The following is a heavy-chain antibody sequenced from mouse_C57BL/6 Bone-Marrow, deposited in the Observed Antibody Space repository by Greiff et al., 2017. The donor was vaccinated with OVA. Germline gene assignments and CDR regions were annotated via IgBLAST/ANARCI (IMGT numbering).Heavy chain of an antibody. Sequence: EVMLVESGGGLVQSGRSLRLSCATSGFTFSDFYMAWVRQAPGKGLEWIAASRNKANDYTTEYSASVKGRFIVSRDTSQSILYLQMNALRAYDTAIYYCARDNWDWYFDVWGTGTTVTVSS. J-gene: IGHJ1*03. D-gene: IGHD4-1*01. CDR3: ARDNWDWYFDV. CDR1: GFTFSDFY. CDR2: SRNKANDYTT. V-gene: IGHV7-1*01.